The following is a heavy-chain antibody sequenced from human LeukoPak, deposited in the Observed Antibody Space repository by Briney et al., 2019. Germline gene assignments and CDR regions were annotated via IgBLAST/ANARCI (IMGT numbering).Heavy chain of an antibody. CDR3: ASSWGSAIDF. V-gene: IGHV3-7*01. D-gene: IGHD3-16*01. J-gene: IGHJ4*02. CDR2: INEDGSGK. CDR1: GFTFSSHW. Sequence: GGSLRLSCAASGFTFSSHWMTWVRQAPGKGLEWVANINEDGSGKYYVDSVKGRFTISRDNAKNSLYLQMTSLRAEDTAVYYCASSWGSAIDFWGQGTLVTVSS.